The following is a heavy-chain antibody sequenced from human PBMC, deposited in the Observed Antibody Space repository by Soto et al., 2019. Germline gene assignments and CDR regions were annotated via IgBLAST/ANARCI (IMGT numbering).Heavy chain of an antibody. CDR2: IYATGTT. D-gene: IGHD1-1*01. Sequence: LSLTCTVSGASISGFYWSWIRKSAGKGLEWIGRIYATGTTDYNPSLKSRVMMSVDTSKKQFSLKLGSVTAADTAVYYCVRDGTKTLRDWFDPWGQGISVTVSS. CDR3: VRDGTKTLRDWFDP. CDR1: GASISGFY. V-gene: IGHV4-4*07. J-gene: IGHJ5*02.